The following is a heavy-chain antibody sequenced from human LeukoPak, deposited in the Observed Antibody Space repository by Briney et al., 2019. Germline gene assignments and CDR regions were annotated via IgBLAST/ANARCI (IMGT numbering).Heavy chain of an antibody. V-gene: IGHV3-43*01. Sequence: GGSLRLSCAASGFNFEDYTMHWVRQTPGKGLEWVSLINWDGGSTYYADSVKGRFTISRDNAKNSLYLQMNSLRAEDTALYYCARAHSGYAENYYYYYMDVWGKGTTVTVSS. J-gene: IGHJ6*03. CDR1: GFNFEDYT. CDR3: ARAHSGYAENYYYYYMDV. D-gene: IGHD5-12*01. CDR2: INWDGGST.